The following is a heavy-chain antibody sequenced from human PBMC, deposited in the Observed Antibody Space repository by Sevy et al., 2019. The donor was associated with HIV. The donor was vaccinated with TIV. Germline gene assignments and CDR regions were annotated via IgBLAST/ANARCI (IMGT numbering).Heavy chain of an antibody. CDR2: IIPIFGTI. J-gene: IGHJ4*02. Sequence: ASVKVSCKASGGTFSSYALSWVRQAPGQGLEWLGGIIPIFGTINLAQKFQGRVTITADDSRSIIYMELTTLRSGDTAVYYCAGTPIGTIPGATGLYFENWGQGTLVTVSS. CDR3: AGTPIGTIPGATGLYFEN. V-gene: IGHV1-69*13. CDR1: GGTFSSYA. D-gene: IGHD6-25*01.